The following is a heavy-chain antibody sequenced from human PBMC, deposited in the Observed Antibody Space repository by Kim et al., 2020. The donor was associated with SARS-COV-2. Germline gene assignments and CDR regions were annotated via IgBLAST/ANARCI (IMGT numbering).Heavy chain of an antibody. CDR1: GFTFDDYA. CDR2: ISWNSGSI. Sequence: GGSLRLFCAASGFTFDDYAMHWVRQAPGKGLEWVSGISWNSGSIGYADSVKGRFTISRDNAKNSLYLQMNSLRAEDTALYYCAKLPFPGDYGTFDYWGQGTLVTVSS. V-gene: IGHV3-9*01. CDR3: AKLPFPGDYGTFDY. D-gene: IGHD4-17*01. J-gene: IGHJ4*02.